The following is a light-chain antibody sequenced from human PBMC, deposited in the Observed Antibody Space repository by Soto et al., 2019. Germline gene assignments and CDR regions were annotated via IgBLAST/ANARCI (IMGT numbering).Light chain of an antibody. Sequence: QPVLTQPPSVSGAPGQRVTISCTGSSSNLGAGYDVHWHQQVPGTAPKLLIYGNNNRPSGVPDRFSGSKSGTSASLAITGLQAEDEADYYCQSYDDSLSGWGFGGGTKLTVL. CDR3: QSYDDSLSGWG. J-gene: IGLJ2*01. CDR2: GNN. V-gene: IGLV1-40*01. CDR1: SSNLGAGYD.